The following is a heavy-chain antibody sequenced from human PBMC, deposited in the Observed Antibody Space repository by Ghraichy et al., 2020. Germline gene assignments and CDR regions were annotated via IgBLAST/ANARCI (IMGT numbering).Heavy chain of an antibody. Sequence: GGSLRLSCAASGFTFDDYAMNWVRQAPGKGLEWVSLINWNGGKTYSADSVKGRFTVSRDNSKNSLYLQMNILRTEDTALYYCVKVKRERDSSGWYGPFFDCWGQGTLVTVSS. CDR3: VKVKRERDSSGWYGPFFDC. J-gene: IGHJ4*02. V-gene: IGHV3-43*01. CDR2: INWNGGKT. CDR1: GFTFDDYA. D-gene: IGHD6-19*01.